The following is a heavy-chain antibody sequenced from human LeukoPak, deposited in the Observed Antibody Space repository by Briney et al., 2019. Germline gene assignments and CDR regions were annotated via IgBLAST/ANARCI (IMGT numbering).Heavy chain of an antibody. V-gene: IGHV4-59*01. J-gene: IGHJ6*03. D-gene: IGHD3-22*01. CDR2: IYYSGDT. Sequence: SETLSLTCTVSDGAIAGYSWSWIRQPPGKGLEWIGYIYYSGDTNYNPSLQSRVTVSVDTSKNQFSLKLTSVTAADTAVYYCARGPGYYDSKPVNYYYYYYMDVWGKGTTVTISS. CDR3: ARGPGYYDSKPVNYYYYYYMDV. CDR1: DGAIAGYS.